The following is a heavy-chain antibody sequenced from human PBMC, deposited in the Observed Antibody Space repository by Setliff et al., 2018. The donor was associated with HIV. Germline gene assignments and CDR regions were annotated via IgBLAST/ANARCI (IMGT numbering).Heavy chain of an antibody. CDR2: INPHGGST. CDR1: GYTFSSYS. Sequence: ASVKVSCKASGYTFSSYSLHWVRQAPGQGLEWMGVINPHGGSTNYAQKFQGRVTITRDTSASTAYMELRSLRSDDTAVYYCARGRGRATAAFDIWGQGTMVTVSS. CDR3: ARGRGRATAAFDI. D-gene: IGHD1-26*01. J-gene: IGHJ3*02. V-gene: IGHV1-46*01.